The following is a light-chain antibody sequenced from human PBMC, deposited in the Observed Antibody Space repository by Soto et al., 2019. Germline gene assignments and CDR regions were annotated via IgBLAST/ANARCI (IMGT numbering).Light chain of an antibody. CDR3: HQYGSSPRT. V-gene: IGKV3-20*01. Sequence: VMTQSPGTLSLSPGERATLSCRASQSVSNNYLARYQQKPGQAPRLLIYGASNRATGIPDRFSGSGSGTDFTLTISRLEPEDFAVYYCHQYGSSPRTFGPGTKVDIK. CDR2: GAS. J-gene: IGKJ1*01. CDR1: QSVSNNY.